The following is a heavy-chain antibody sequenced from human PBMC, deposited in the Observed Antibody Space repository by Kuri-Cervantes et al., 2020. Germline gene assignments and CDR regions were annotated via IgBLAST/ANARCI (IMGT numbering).Heavy chain of an antibody. J-gene: IGHJ5*02. Sequence: GESLQISCAASGFTFSSYAMSWVRQAPGKGLEWVSAISGSGGSTYYADSVKGRFTISRDNSKNTLYLQMNSLRAEDTAVYYCAKLVLNWFDPWGQGTLVTVSS. V-gene: IGHV3-23*01. CDR2: ISGSGGST. CDR1: GFTFSSYA. CDR3: AKLVLNWFDP.